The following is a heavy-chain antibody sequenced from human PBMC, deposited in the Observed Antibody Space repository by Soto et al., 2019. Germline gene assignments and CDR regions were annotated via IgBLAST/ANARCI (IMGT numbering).Heavy chain of an antibody. V-gene: IGHV1-69*02. CDR1: GGTFSSYT. Sequence: QVQLVQSGAEVKKPGSSVKVSCKASGGTFSSYTISWVRQAPGQGLEWMGRIIPILGIANYAQKFQGRVTSXXDXSKXTAYRELSSLRSEDTAVYYWASTPSYDSSGYHYDYWGQGTLVTVSS. CDR3: ASTPSYDSSGYHYDY. D-gene: IGHD3-22*01. J-gene: IGHJ4*02. CDR2: IIPILGIA.